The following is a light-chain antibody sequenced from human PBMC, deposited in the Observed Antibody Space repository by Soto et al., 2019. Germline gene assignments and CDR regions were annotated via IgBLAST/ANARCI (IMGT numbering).Light chain of an antibody. V-gene: IGKV3-15*01. CDR3: QQYNNWPPWT. CDR1: QSVSS. Sequence: EIVMTQSPATLSVSPGERATLSCRASQSVSSRLLIYGASTRATGIPARFSGSGSGTEFTLTISSLQSEDFAVYYCQQYNNWPPWTFGQGTKVEIK. J-gene: IGKJ1*01. CDR2: GAS.